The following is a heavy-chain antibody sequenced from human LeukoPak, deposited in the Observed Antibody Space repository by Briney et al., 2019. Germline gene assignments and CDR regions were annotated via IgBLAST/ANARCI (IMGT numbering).Heavy chain of an antibody. CDR1: GYTFTGYY. Sequence: ASVKVSCKASGYTFTGYYMHWVRQAPGQGLEWMGWINPNSGGTNYAQKFQGWVTMTRDTSISTAYMELSRLGSDDTAVYYCARDRGNWYFDLWGRGTLVTVSS. D-gene: IGHD3-10*01. J-gene: IGHJ2*01. V-gene: IGHV1-2*04. CDR2: INPNSGGT. CDR3: ARDRGNWYFDL.